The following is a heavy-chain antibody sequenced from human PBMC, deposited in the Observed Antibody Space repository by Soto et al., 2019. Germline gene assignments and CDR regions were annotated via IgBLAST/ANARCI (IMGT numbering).Heavy chain of an antibody. CDR3: ARGRDCSSTSCYGVSTVGAFDI. V-gene: IGHV3-33*01. D-gene: IGHD2-2*01. CDR2: IWYDGSNK. J-gene: IGHJ3*02. Sequence: QVQLVESGGGVVQPGRSLRLSCAASGFTFSSYGMHWVRQAPGKGLEWVAVIWYDGSNKYYADSVKGRFTISRDNSKNTLYLRMNSLRAEDTAVYYCARGRDCSSTSCYGVSTVGAFDIWGQGTMVTVSS. CDR1: GFTFSSYG.